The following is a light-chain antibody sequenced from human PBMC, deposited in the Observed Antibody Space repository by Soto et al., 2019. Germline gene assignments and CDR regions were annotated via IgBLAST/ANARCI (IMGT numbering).Light chain of an antibody. J-gene: IGKJ4*01. CDR2: VAS. V-gene: IGKV1-9*01. CDR1: QGIGSH. CDR3: QQFGSYPRT. Sequence: IQLTQSPSFLSASVGDTVTITCRASQGIGSHLAWYQQKPGTVPNLLIYVASAFQSGVPSRLSGSGSGTEFTLSINSLQPEDFATYSCQQFGSYPRTFGGGTDVEIK.